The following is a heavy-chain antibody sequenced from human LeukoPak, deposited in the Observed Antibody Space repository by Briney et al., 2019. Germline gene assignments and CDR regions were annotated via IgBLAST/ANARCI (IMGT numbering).Heavy chain of an antibody. CDR2: INPNSGGT. D-gene: IGHD3-16*02. V-gene: IGHV1-2*02. J-gene: IGHJ5*02. CDR3: ARDNSVGDIAWWFDP. CDR1: GYTFTGYY. Sequence: ASVKVSCKASGYTFTGYYMHWVRQAPGQGLEWMGWINPNSGGTNYAQKFQGRVTMTRDTSISTAYMEMSSLRSEDTAVYYCARDNSVGDIAWWFDPWGQGTLVTVSS.